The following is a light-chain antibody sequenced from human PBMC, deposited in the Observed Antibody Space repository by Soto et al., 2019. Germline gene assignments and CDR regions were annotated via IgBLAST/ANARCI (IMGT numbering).Light chain of an antibody. V-gene: IGLV2-8*01. Sequence: QSVLTQPPSASGSPGQSVTVSCTATKNDLGVYDFVSWYQHHPGKPPRLIIYEVVQRPSGVPDRFSGSKSGNTASLTVSGLQAADEADYFCKSYAGSNTYVFGSGTKVTVL. CDR1: KNDLGVYDF. CDR2: EVV. CDR3: KSYAGSNTYV. J-gene: IGLJ1*01.